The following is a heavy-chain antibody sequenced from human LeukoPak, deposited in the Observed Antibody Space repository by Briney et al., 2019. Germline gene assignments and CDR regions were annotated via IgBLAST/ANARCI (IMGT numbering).Heavy chain of an antibody. CDR2: IIPIFGTA. J-gene: IGHJ4*02. CDR1: GGTFSSYA. V-gene: IGHV1-69*01. Sequence: SVKVSCKASGGTFSSYAISWVRQAPGQGLEWTGGIIPIFGTANYAQKFQGRVTITADESTSTAYVELSSLRSEDTAVYYCARGIDILTGYFDYWGQGTLVTVSS. D-gene: IGHD3-9*01. CDR3: ARGIDILTGYFDY.